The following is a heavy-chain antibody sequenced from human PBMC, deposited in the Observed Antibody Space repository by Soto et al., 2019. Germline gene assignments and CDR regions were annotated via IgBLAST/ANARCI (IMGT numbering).Heavy chain of an antibody. D-gene: IGHD6-19*01. Sequence: HVQLVQSVTDVKKPGASVQVSCKASVYSFTSYCINWVRQAPGQGLVWMGWISTYNGDTNYAQKFQGIVTMTTDTSTTTAYMELRRLTSDDTAVYFCARGDSTGSPRGWFDPWGQGTVVTVSS. CDR2: ISTYNGDT. V-gene: IGHV1-18*04. J-gene: IGHJ5*02. CDR1: VYSFTSYC. CDR3: ARGDSTGSPRGWFDP.